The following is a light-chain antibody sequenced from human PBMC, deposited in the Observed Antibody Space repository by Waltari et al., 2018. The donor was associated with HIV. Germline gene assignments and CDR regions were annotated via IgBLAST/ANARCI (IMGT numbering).Light chain of an antibody. CDR1: ALPQKY. V-gene: IGLV3-10*01. CDR3: YSTDSSGNHRGV. Sequence: SYELTHPPPVSVSPAQTARITCSGDALPQKYTNWYQQKPGQAPVLVINEYSKRPSGIPERFSGSSSGTMATLTISGAQVEDEADYYCYSTDSSGNHRGVFGGGTKLTVL. CDR2: EYS. J-gene: IGLJ3*02.